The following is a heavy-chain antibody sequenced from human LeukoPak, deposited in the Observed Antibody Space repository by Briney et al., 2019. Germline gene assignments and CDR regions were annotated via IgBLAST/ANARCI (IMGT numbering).Heavy chain of an antibody. CDR2: IKQDGSEK. V-gene: IGHV3-7*01. CDR1: GFTFSSYW. CDR3: ARRGGYEYNYYYYGMDV. D-gene: IGHD5-12*01. J-gene: IGHJ6*02. Sequence: GGSLRLSCAASGFTFSSYWMSWVRQAPGKGLEWVANIKQDGSEKYYVDSVKGRFTISRDNAKNSLYLQMNSLRAEDTAVYYCARRGGYEYNYYYYGMDVWGQGTTVTVSS.